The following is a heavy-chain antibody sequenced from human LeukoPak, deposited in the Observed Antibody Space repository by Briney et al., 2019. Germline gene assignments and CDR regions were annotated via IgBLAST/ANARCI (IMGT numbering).Heavy chain of an antibody. D-gene: IGHD3-10*02. J-gene: IGHJ6*04. Sequence: GGSLRLSCAAPGFTFSSYSMNWVRQAPGKGLEWVTVISYDGSKKSYADSVKGRFTISRDNSKNTLYLQMNSLRAEDTAVYYCAELGITMIGGVWGKGTTVTISS. CDR2: ISYDGSKK. CDR1: GFTFSSYS. CDR3: AELGITMIGGV. V-gene: IGHV3-30*18.